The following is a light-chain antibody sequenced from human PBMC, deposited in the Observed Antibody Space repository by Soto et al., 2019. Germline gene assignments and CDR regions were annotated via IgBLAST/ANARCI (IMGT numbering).Light chain of an antibody. V-gene: IGLV1-40*01. CDR3: QSYDSSLSGYV. J-gene: IGLJ1*01. CDR2: GNN. CDR1: SSNIGAGYD. Sequence: QSVLTQPPSVSGAPGQRVTISCTGSSSNIGAGYDVHWYQQLPGTAPELVMYGNNYRPSGVPDRFSGSKSGASASLAITGLQAEDEADYYCQSYDSSLSGYVFGTGTKVTVL.